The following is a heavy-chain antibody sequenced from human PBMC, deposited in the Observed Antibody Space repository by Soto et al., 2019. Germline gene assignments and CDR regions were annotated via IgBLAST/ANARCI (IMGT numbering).Heavy chain of an antibody. V-gene: IGHV1-24*01. J-gene: IGHJ5*02. CDR1: GYTLTGLS. Sequence: ASVKVSCQVSGYTLTGLSMHWVRQAPGKGPEWMGGFDPEDGETIYAQKFQGRVTMTEDTSTDTAYMELSSLRSEDTAVYYCATLDQFPWGQGTLVTVSS. CDR2: FDPEDGET. CDR3: ATLDQFP.